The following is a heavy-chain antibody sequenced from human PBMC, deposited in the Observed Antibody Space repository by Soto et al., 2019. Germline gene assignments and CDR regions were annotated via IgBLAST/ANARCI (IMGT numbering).Heavy chain of an antibody. Sequence: QVQLVQSGAEVKKPGASVKVSCKASGYTFTSYGITWVRQAPGQGLEWLGWINGYNGNTNYAQKLQGRVTMTPDNSTRTAYLEPGTLRSTATAVYYCAMIGNVPYSYYAVDVWGQGTTVTVSS. J-gene: IGHJ6*02. D-gene: IGHD2-21*01. CDR2: INGYNGNT. CDR1: GYTFTSYG. CDR3: AMIGNVPYSYYAVDV. V-gene: IGHV1-18*01.